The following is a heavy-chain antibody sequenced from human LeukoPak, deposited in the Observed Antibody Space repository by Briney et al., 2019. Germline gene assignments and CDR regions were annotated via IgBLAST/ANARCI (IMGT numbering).Heavy chain of an antibody. CDR3: ARSSGWNYMDV. J-gene: IGHJ6*03. Sequence: GGSLRLSCAASGFTFSSYSMNWVRQAPGKGLEWVSSISSSSSYIYYADSVKGRFTISRDNAKNSLYLQVNSLRAEDTAVYYCARSSGWNYMDVWGKGTTVTVSS. CDR1: GFTFSSYS. D-gene: IGHD2-15*01. V-gene: IGHV3-21*01. CDR2: ISSSSSYI.